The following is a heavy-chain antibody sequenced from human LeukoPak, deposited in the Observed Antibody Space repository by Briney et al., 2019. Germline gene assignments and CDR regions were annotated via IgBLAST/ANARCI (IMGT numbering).Heavy chain of an antibody. V-gene: IGHV1-69*05. CDR3: ARVVYYDSSGYNDAFDI. Sequence: SVKVSCKASGGTLSSYAISWVRQAPGQGLEWMGRIIPIFGTANYAQKFQGRVTITTDESTSTAYMELSSLRSEDTAVYYCARVVYYDSSGYNDAFDIWGQGTMVTVSS. CDR1: GGTLSSYA. J-gene: IGHJ3*02. CDR2: IIPIFGTA. D-gene: IGHD3-22*01.